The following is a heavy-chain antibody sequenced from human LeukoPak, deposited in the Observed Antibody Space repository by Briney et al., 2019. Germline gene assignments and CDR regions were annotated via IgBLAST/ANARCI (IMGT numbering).Heavy chain of an antibody. Sequence: PGGSLRLSCAASGFTFSSYGMHWVRQAPGKGLEWVAVISYDGSNKYYADSVKGRFTISRDNSKNTLYLQMNSLRSEDTAVYYCARGHTVTRADDAFDIWGQGTLVTVSS. CDR2: ISYDGSNK. CDR1: GFTFSSYG. D-gene: IGHD4-17*01. CDR3: ARGHTVTRADDAFDI. J-gene: IGHJ3*02. V-gene: IGHV3-30*03.